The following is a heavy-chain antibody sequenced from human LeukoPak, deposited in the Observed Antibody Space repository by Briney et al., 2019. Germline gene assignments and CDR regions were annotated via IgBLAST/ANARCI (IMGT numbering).Heavy chain of an antibody. J-gene: IGHJ3*02. D-gene: IGHD3-3*01. CDR2: IYTGGGT. CDR1: ESIVSGNH. CDR3: AHYDFWSGHALDI. Sequence: GGSLRLSCAASESIVSGNHMTWVRQAPGKGLEWLSVIYTGGGTYYADSVKGRFTISRDTSKTTVYLQMNSLRGDDTAIYYCAHYDFWSGHALDIWGQGTMVTVSS. V-gene: IGHV3-66*01.